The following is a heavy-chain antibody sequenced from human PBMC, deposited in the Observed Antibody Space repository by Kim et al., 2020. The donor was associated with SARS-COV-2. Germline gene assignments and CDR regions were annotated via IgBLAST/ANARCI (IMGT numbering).Heavy chain of an antibody. CDR3: ARHAPGLWAYFDY. D-gene: IGHD3-10*01. V-gene: IGHV4-39*01. J-gene: IGHJ4*02. Sequence: YYNPSLKSRVTISVDTSKNQFSLKLKSVTAADTTVYYCARHAPGLWAYFDYWGQGALVTVS.